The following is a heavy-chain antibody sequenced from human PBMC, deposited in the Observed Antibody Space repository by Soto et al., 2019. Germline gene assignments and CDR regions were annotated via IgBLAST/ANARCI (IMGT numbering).Heavy chain of an antibody. Sequence: PSETLSLTCTVSGDSITSNSYFWAWIRQPPGKGLEWIGSIYYSGTTNYNPSLKSRVTISVDKSKNQFSLKLSSVTAADTAVYYCARDYMVRGVMRWFDPWGQGTLVTVSS. J-gene: IGHJ5*02. CDR2: IYYSGTT. CDR1: GDSITSNSYF. CDR3: ARDYMVRGVMRWFDP. D-gene: IGHD3-10*01. V-gene: IGHV4-39*07.